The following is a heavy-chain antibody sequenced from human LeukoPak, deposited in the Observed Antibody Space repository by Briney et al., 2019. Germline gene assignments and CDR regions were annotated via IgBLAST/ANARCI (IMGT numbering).Heavy chain of an antibody. D-gene: IGHD3-16*01. J-gene: IGHJ4*02. CDR2: IIGSGGNT. Sequence: GGSLRLSCAASGFTFSTYSMSWVRQAPGKGREWVSSIIGSGGNTYYADSVKGRFTISRDNSRNTVFLQMNSLKADDTAVYYCAKGGGGVLASWGQGTLVTVSS. CDR3: AKGGGGVLAS. V-gene: IGHV3-23*01. CDR1: GFTFSTYS.